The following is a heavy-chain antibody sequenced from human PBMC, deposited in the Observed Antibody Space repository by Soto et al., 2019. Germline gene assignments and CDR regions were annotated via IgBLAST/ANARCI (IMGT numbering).Heavy chain of an antibody. J-gene: IGHJ6*01. V-gene: IGHV4-39*01. CDR1: GGSISSSSYY. Sequence: SETLSLTCTVSGGSISSSSYYWGWIRQAPGKGLEWIGSIYYSGSTYYNPSLKSRVTISVDTSKNQFSLKLSSVTAADTAVYYCARHWVEGFGESTKYYYYGMDVWGQGPTVTVSS. CDR2: IYYSGST. CDR3: ARHWVEGFGESTKYYYYGMDV. D-gene: IGHD3-10*01.